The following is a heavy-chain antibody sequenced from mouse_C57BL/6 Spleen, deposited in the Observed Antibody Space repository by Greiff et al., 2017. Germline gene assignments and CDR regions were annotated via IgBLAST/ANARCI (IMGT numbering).Heavy chain of an antibody. CDR1: GYTFTDYE. CDR3: TRLYYYGSIGYFDV. V-gene: IGHV1-15*01. Sequence: VQLQQSGAELVRPGASVTLSCKASGYTFTDYEMHWVKQTPVHGLEWIGAIDPETGGTAYNQKFKGKAILTADKSSSTAYMELRSLTSEDSAVYYCTRLYYYGSIGYFDVWGTGTTVTVSS. J-gene: IGHJ1*03. CDR2: IDPETGGT. D-gene: IGHD1-1*01.